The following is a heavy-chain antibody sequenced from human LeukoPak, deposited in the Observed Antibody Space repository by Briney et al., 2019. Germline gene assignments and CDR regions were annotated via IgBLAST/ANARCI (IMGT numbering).Heavy chain of an antibody. V-gene: IGHV3-15*01. CDR1: RFSVRTTW. D-gene: IGHD4-11*01. J-gene: IGHJ4*02. Sequence: GGSLTLSFAASRFSVRTTWMGWVRQAPGKGRGWVFRIKIKHDAETSEYAAPVKARCTISRDDSESMVYLQMMSLTTEDTAVYYCCADTVDPLAQIDKWGQGALVTVSS. CDR2: IKIKHDAETS. CDR3: CADTVDPLAQIDK.